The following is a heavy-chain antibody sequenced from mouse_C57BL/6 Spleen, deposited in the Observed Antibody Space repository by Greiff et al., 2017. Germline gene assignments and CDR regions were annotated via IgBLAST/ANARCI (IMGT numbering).Heavy chain of an antibody. D-gene: IGHD1-1*01. CDR2: ISSGSSTI. Sequence: EVKLVESGGGLVKPGGSLKLSCAASGFTFSDYGMHWVRQAPEKGLEWVAYISSGSSTIYYADTVKGRFTISRDNAKNTLFLQMTSLRSEDTAMYYCARALYYYGSSSAMDYWGQGTSVTVSS. V-gene: IGHV5-17*01. J-gene: IGHJ4*01. CDR1: GFTFSDYG. CDR3: ARALYYYGSSSAMDY.